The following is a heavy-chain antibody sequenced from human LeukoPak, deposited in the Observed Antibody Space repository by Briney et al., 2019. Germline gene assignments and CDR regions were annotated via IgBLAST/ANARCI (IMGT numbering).Heavy chain of an antibody. Sequence: PSETLSLTCAVYGGSFSGYYWSWIRQPPGKGLEWIGEINHSGSTNYNPYLKSRVTISVDTSKNQFSLKLRSVTAADTAVYYCARGIAARPGGWFDPWGQGTLVTVSS. CDR3: ARGIAARPGGWFDP. D-gene: IGHD6-6*01. V-gene: IGHV4-34*01. CDR2: INHSGST. CDR1: GGSFSGYY. J-gene: IGHJ5*02.